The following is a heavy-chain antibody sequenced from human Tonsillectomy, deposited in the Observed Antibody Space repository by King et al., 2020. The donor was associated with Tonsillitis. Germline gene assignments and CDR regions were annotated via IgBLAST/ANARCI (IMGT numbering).Heavy chain of an antibody. Sequence: QLQESGPGLVKPSETLSLTCTVSGGSISSYYWSWIRQPPGKGLEWIGYIYYSGSTNYNPSLKSRVTISVDTSKNQFSLKLSSVTAADTAVYYCAGYYSGSYSFDYWGQGTLVTVSS. CDR1: GGSISSYY. V-gene: IGHV4-59*08. J-gene: IGHJ4*02. CDR2: IYYSGST. D-gene: IGHD1-26*01. CDR3: AGYYSGSYSFDY.